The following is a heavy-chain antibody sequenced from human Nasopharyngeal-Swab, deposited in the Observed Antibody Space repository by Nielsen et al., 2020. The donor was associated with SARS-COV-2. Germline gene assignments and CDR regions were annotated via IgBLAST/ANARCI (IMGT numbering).Heavy chain of an antibody. CDR3: ARGYCSSGSCYAKHYGMDV. CDR2: ISSSSSDI. Sequence: GESLKISCVDSGFRDYSMNWVRQAPGKGGEWVSSISSSSSDIYYADSVKGRFTISRDSAKNSLYLQMNNLRAEDTAVYYCARGYCSSGSCYAKHYGMDVWGQGTTVTVSS. CDR1: GFRDYS. V-gene: IGHV3-21*01. J-gene: IGHJ6*02. D-gene: IGHD2-15*01.